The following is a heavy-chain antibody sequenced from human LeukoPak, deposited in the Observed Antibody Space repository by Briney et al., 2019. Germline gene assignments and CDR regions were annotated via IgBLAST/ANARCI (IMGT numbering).Heavy chain of an antibody. Sequence: PGGSLRLSCAASGFTFSSYWMSWVRQAPGKGLEWVANIKQDGSEKYYVDSVKSRFTISRDNAKNSLYLQMNSLRAEDTAVYYCARVRGYSYGPYSYYYYGMDVWGKGTTVTVSS. CDR2: IKQDGSEK. CDR3: ARVRGYSYGPYSYYYYGMDV. CDR1: GFTFSSYW. J-gene: IGHJ6*04. D-gene: IGHD5-18*01. V-gene: IGHV3-7*03.